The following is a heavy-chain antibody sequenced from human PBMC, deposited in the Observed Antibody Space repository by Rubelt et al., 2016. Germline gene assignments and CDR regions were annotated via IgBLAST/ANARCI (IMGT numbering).Heavy chain of an antibody. CDR2: INPNSGGT. CDR1: GYTFTGYY. CDR3: ARSPRYDFEDNWFDP. D-gene: IGHD3-3*01. J-gene: IGHJ5*02. V-gene: IGHV1-2*02. Sequence: QVQLVQSGAEVKKPGASVKVSCKASGYTFTGYYMPWVRQAPGQGLEWMGWINPNSGGTNYAQKLQGRVTMTRDTFTSTVYMELSSLRSEDTAVYYWARSPRYDFEDNWFDPWGQGTLATVSS.